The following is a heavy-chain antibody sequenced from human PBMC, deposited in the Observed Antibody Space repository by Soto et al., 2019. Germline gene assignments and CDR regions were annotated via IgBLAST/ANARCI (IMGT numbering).Heavy chain of an antibody. D-gene: IGHD3-22*01. Sequence: PSETLSLTCAVSGGSISSRGYSWGWIRQPPGKGLEWIGYIYHSGSTYYNPSLKSRVTISVDTSKNQFSLKLSSVTAADTAVYYCASLPLLSDDYDSSGSRPGYFDYWGQGTLVTVSS. CDR2: IYHSGST. J-gene: IGHJ4*02. V-gene: IGHV4-30-2*05. CDR3: ASLPLLSDDYDSSGSRPGYFDY. CDR1: GGSISSRGYS.